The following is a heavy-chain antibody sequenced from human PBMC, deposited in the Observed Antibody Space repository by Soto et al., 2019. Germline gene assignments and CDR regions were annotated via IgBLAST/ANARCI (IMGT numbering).Heavy chain of an antibody. CDR2: IYRTGNT. CDR1: GDSMTSGDYS. CDR3: ARGDYQYSIDY. V-gene: IGHV4-30-2*01. D-gene: IGHD2-2*01. J-gene: IGHJ4*02. Sequence: SETLSLTCTVSGDSMTSGDYSWSWLRQPPGKGLEWLGYIYRTGNTHYSPSLKSRVSISQDRSKNQFSLELTSVTAADTAVYYCARGDYQYSIDYWGQGTLVTVSS.